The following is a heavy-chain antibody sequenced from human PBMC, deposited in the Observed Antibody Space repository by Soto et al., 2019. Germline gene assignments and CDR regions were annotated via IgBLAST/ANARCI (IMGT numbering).Heavy chain of an antibody. D-gene: IGHD3-3*01. V-gene: IGHV4-30-4*01. CDR3: ARVVLPAIYDFWSGYYPYYYYGMDV. CDR1: GGSISSGDYY. CDR2: IYYSGST. J-gene: IGHJ6*02. Sequence: PSETLSLTCTVSGGSISSGDYYWSWIRQPPGKGLEWIWYIYYSGSTYYNPSLKSRVTISVDTSKNQFSLKLSSVTAADTAVYYCARVVLPAIYDFWSGYYPYYYYGMDVWGQGTTVTVSS.